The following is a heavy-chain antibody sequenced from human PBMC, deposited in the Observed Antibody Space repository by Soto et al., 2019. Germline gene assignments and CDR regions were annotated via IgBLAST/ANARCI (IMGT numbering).Heavy chain of an antibody. J-gene: IGHJ6*02. CDR2: ISAYNGNT. CDR3: ARGPWSSSTSYYYYYGMDV. V-gene: IGHV1-18*01. CDR1: GYTFTSYG. D-gene: IGHD2-2*01. Sequence: QVQLVQSGAEVKKPGASVKVSCKASGYTFTSYGISWVRQAPGQGLEWMGRISAYNGNTTYAQKLQGRGTMTADTSTSTAYMELRSLRSDDTAVYYCARGPWSSSTSYYYYYGMDVWGQGTTVTVSS.